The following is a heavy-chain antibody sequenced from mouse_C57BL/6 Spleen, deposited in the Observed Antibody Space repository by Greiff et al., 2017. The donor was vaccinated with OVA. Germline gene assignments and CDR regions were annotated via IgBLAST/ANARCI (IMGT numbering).Heavy chain of an antibody. V-gene: IGHV1-64*01. J-gene: IGHJ4*01. CDR3: ARYDGYSYAMDY. CDR1: GYTFTSYW. D-gene: IGHD2-3*01. CDR2: IHPNSGST. Sequence: QVQLQQSGAELVKPGASVKLSCKASGYTFTSYWMHWVKQRPGQGLEWIGMIHPNSGSTNYNEKFKSKATLTVDKSSSTAYMQLSSLTSEDSAVYYCARYDGYSYAMDYWGQGTSVTVSS.